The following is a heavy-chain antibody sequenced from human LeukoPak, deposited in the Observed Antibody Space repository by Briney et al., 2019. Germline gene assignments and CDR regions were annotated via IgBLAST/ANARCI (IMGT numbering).Heavy chain of an antibody. CDR1: GFTFDDYA. CDR3: AKDTVGAAAGGFFDY. D-gene: IGHD6-13*01. J-gene: IGHJ4*02. V-gene: IGHV3-43D*03. CDR2: ISWDGGST. Sequence: QTGGSLRLSCAASGFTFDDYAMHWVRQAPGKGLEWVSLISWDGGSTYYADSVKGRFTISRDNSKNSLYLQMNSLRAEDTALYYCAKDTVGAAAGGFFDYWGQGTLVTVSS.